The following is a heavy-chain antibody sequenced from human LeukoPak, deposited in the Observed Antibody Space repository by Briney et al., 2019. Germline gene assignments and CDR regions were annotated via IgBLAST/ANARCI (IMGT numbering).Heavy chain of an antibody. CDR3: ARGDSMGY. V-gene: IGHV1-18*01. Sequence: ASVKVSCKASGYNFITYAFSWVRQAPGQGLEWMAWINPYHGKTKYAQKFQGRVTLTTDTSTSTAHMELSSLRSEDTAVYYCARGDSMGYWGQGTLVTVSS. D-gene: IGHD2-21*02. CDR1: GYNFITYA. CDR2: INPYHGKT. J-gene: IGHJ4*02.